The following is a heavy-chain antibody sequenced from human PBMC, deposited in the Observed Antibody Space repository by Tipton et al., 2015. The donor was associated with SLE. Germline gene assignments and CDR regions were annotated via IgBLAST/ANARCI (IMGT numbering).Heavy chain of an antibody. CDR3: ARGPYYSMDV. CDR1: NGSISSSPYY. J-gene: IGHJ6*03. Sequence: TLSLTCTVSNGSISSSPYYWVWLRQSPGKGLEWVGSIYYSGSTYYNPSLKSRVTISVDTSRNQCSLNLTSVTAADSAVYYCARGPYYSMDVWGKGTTVPGSS. V-gene: IGHV4-39*07. CDR2: IYYSGST.